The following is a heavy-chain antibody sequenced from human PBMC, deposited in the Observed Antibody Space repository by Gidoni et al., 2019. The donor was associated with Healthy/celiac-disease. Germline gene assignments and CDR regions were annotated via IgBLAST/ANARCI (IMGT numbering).Heavy chain of an antibody. CDR1: GFSLRTSGMR. CDR3: ARIHAGRYCSGGRCSNYYHMDV. V-gene: IGHV2-70*04. D-gene: IGHD2-15*01. CDR2: IDWDDDQ. J-gene: IGHJ6*03. Sequence: QVTLQESGPALVKPTQTLTLTCTFAGFSLRTSGMRVSWIRQPPGQALEWLSRIDWDDDQFYSTALKTSLTISKDTSTHQVVLTLTNMDPVDTATYYCARIHAGRYCSGGRCSNYYHMDVGGKGTPVTGSS.